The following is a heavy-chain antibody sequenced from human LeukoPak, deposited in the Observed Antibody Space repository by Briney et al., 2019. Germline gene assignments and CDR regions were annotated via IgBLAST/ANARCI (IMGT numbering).Heavy chain of an antibody. D-gene: IGHD2-21*01. CDR2: ISYDGSNK. Sequence: GGSLRLSCVASGFIFSESGMHWVRQAPGKGLEWVAVISYDGSNKYYADSVKGRFTISRDNSKNTLYLQMNSLRAEDTAVYYCAKALASVIPPYFDYWGQGTLVTVSS. CDR3: AKALASVIPPYFDY. CDR1: GFIFSESG. J-gene: IGHJ4*02. V-gene: IGHV3-30*18.